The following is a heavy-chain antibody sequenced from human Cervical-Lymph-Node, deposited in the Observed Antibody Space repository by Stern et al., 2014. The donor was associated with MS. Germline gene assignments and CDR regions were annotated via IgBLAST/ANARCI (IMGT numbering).Heavy chain of an antibody. Sequence: QVQLVESGAEVKKPGSSVNVSCKASGGTFSNYGISWVRQAPGQGLEWMGGIIPIFGTTNYAQKFKVRVTIAADESTSTACMELSSLRSEDTAVYYCARDRHPATWDGFDLWGQGTMVTVSS. CDR3: ARDRHPATWDGFDL. V-gene: IGHV1-69*01. CDR1: GGTFSNYG. CDR2: IIPIFGTT. J-gene: IGHJ3*01. D-gene: IGHD1-26*01.